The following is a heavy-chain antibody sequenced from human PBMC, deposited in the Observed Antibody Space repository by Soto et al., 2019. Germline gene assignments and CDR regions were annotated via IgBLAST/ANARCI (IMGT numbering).Heavy chain of an antibody. CDR2: INPNSGGT. J-gene: IGHJ6*02. V-gene: IGHV1-2*04. D-gene: IGHD5-12*01. CDR3: ARDQIRWLQKNVDYYYYGMDV. CDR1: GYTFTGYY. Sequence: QVQLVQSGAEVKKPGASVKVSCKASGYTFTGYYMHWVRQAPGQGLEWMGWINPNSGGTNYAQKFQGWVTMTRDTSISTAYMELSRLRSDDTAVYYCARDQIRWLQKNVDYYYYGMDVWGQGTTVTVSS.